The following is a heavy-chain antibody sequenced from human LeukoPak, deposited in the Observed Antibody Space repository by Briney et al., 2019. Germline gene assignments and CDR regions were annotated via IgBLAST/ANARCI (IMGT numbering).Heavy chain of an antibody. CDR2: ISGGGGST. Sequence: GGSLRLSCAASGFTFSSYTMSWVRQAPGKGLEWVSAISGGGGSTYYADSVKGRFTISRDNSKNTLYLQMNSLRAEDTAVYYCAKVQYSSSHYFDYWGQGTLVTVSS. CDR1: GFTFSSYT. J-gene: IGHJ4*02. D-gene: IGHD6-6*01. V-gene: IGHV3-23*01. CDR3: AKVQYSSSHYFDY.